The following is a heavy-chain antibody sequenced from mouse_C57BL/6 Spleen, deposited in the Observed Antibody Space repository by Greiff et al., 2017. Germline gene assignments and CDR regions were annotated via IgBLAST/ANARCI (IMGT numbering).Heavy chain of an antibody. V-gene: IGHV1-72*01. CDR2: IDPNSGGT. CDR3: AREGYYGSSWFAY. Sequence: QVQLKQPGAELVKPGASVKLSCKASGYPFTSYWMHWVKQSPGRGLGWIGRIDPNSGGTKSNEKFKSKAQLTVDKPSSTAYMQLSSLTSEDSAVYYCAREGYYGSSWFAYWGQGTLVTVSA. D-gene: IGHD1-1*01. CDR1: GYPFTSYW. J-gene: IGHJ3*01.